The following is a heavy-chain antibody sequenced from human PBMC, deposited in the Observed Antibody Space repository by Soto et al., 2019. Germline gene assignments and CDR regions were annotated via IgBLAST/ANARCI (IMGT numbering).Heavy chain of an antibody. Sequence: QVRLVQSGAEVKRPGSSVKLSCKVSGANYNSYSIAWVRQAPGQGLQWLGTIVPLSGTPNHAQQFQARVTSTADTSTNTAYLELSSLRSEDTAIYYCARDWRQMSRGGFFDYWGQGSLVTISS. J-gene: IGHJ4*02. V-gene: IGHV1-69*06. D-gene: IGHD3-16*01. CDR2: IVPLSGTP. CDR1: GANYNSYS. CDR3: ARDWRQMSRGGFFDY.